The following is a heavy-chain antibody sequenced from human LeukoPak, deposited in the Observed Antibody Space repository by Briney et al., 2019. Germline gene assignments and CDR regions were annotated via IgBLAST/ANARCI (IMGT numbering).Heavy chain of an antibody. J-gene: IGHJ3*02. CDR3: ARGHPTLVLGGATNPYDAFDI. D-gene: IGHD1-26*01. Sequence: ASVKVSCKASGYTFTSYDINWVRQATGQGLEWMGWMNPNSGNTGYAQKFQGRVTMTRNTSISTAYMELSSLRSEDTAVYYCARGHPTLVLGGATNPYDAFDIWGQGTMVTASS. V-gene: IGHV1-8*01. CDR2: MNPNSGNT. CDR1: GYTFTSYD.